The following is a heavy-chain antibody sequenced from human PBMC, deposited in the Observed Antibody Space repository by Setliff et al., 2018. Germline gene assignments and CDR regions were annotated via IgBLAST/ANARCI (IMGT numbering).Heavy chain of an antibody. Sequence: GASVKVSCKASGYTFIDYGMSWVRQAPGQGLEWMGWINPDSGDTHSPQKFQGRVTMTRDTSMSTVYMELTRLTSDDTAVYYCTRSSSYGMRYWFDSWGQGPLVTVSS. J-gene: IGHJ5*01. CDR3: TRSSSYGMRYWFDS. CDR2: INPDSGDT. CDR1: GYTFIDYG. D-gene: IGHD2-2*01. V-gene: IGHV1-2*02.